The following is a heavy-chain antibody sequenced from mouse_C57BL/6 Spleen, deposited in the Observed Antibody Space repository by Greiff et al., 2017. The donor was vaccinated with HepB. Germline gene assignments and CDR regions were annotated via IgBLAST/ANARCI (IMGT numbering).Heavy chain of an antibody. CDR1: GYAFTNYL. CDR3: ARYYYGTPLYAMDY. D-gene: IGHD1-1*01. Sequence: QVQLKESGAELVRPGTSVKVSCKASGYAFTNYLIEWVKQRPGQGLEWIGVINPGSGGTNYNEKFKGKATLTADKSSSTAYMQLSSLTSEDSAVYFCARYYYGTPLYAMDYWGQGTSVTVSS. CDR2: INPGSGGT. V-gene: IGHV1-54*01. J-gene: IGHJ4*01.